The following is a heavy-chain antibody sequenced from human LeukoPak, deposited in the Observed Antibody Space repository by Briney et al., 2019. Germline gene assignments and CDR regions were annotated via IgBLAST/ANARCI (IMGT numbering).Heavy chain of an antibody. CDR1: GFTFSSYW. D-gene: IGHD2-21*02. Sequence: GGSLRLSCAASGFTFSSYWMSWVRQAPGKGLEWVANIKKDGSEKYYVDTVKGRFTISRDNAKTSLYLQMNSLRAEDTAVYYCARAPPPYCGGDCYFGYFDYWGQGTLITVSS. CDR3: ARAPPPYCGGDCYFGYFDY. J-gene: IGHJ4*02. V-gene: IGHV3-7*04. CDR2: IKKDGSEK.